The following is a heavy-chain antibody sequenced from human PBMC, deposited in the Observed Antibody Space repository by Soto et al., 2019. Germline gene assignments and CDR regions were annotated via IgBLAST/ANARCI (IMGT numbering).Heavy chain of an antibody. CDR2: ISNDGRGK. Sequence: QVQLVESGGGVVQPGRSLRLSCAASGFTFSSYAIHWVRQAPGKGLEWVAIISNDGRGKSYADSVKGRFSISRDNSENTLYLQMNSLRSDDTAVYYCARDQCFGGGRSCDYIDFWGQGTLVTVSS. V-gene: IGHV3-30*04. D-gene: IGHD2-15*01. J-gene: IGHJ4*02. CDR3: ARDQCFGGGRSCDYIDF. CDR1: GFTFSSYA.